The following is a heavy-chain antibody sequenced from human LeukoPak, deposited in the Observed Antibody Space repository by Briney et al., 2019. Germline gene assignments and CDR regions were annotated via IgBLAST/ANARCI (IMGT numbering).Heavy chain of an antibody. CDR1: GFTVSSNY. D-gene: IGHD6-13*01. CDR2: ICSGGST. V-gene: IGHV3-66*01. Sequence: GGSLRLSCAASGFTVSSNYMSWVRQAPGKGLEWVSVICSGGSTYYADSVKGRFTISRDNSKNTLYLQMNSLRAEDTAEYYCAREMAAGHYHDAFDIWGQGTMVTVSS. J-gene: IGHJ3*02. CDR3: AREMAAGHYHDAFDI.